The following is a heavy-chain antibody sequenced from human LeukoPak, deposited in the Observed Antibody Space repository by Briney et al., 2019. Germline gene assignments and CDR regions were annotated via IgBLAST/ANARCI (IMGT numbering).Heavy chain of an antibody. CDR2: ISGSGGST. CDR1: GFTFSSYA. J-gene: IGHJ4*02. CDR3: AKVPGIAVAFDY. V-gene: IGHV3-23*01. Sequence: GGSLRVSCAASGFTFSSYAMSWVRQAPGNGLEWVSAISGSGGSTYYADSVKGRFTISRDNSKNTLYLQMNSLRAEDTAVYYCAKVPGIAVAFDYWGQGTLVTVSS. D-gene: IGHD6-19*01.